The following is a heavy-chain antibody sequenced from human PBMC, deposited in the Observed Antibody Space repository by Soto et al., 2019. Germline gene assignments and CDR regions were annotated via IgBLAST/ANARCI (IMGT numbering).Heavy chain of an antibody. V-gene: IGHV3-48*03. D-gene: IGHD2-2*01. CDR3: VRYCSTTLCNGVATRTFDY. CDR1: RFTFSTYE. Sequence: GGSLRLSCAASRFTFSTYEMNWVRQAPGRGLEWVSYISTSGSTVYYADSVKGRFTISRDNTRNSLYLQMNSLRDEDTALYYCVRYCSTTLCNGVATRTFDYWGQGTLVTVSS. J-gene: IGHJ4*02. CDR2: ISTSGSTV.